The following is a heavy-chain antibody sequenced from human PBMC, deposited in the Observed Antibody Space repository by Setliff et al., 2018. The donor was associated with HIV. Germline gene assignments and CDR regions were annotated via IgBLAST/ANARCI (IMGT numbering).Heavy chain of an antibody. D-gene: IGHD2-21*01. J-gene: IGHJ4*02. V-gene: IGHV4-31*03. CDR2: IYNSGGT. CDR1: GSSFSSGIYY. CDR3: ARASRWGSIPFDY. Sequence: KPSETLSLTCNVSGSSFSSGIYYWTWIRQQPGKGLEWIGYIYNSGGTYYNPSLKSRITMSIDTSKNQFSLKLNSVTAADTAVYFCARASRWGSIPFDYWGQGTLVTVSS.